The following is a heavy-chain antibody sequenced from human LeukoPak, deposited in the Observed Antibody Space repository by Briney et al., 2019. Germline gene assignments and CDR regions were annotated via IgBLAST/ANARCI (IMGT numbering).Heavy chain of an antibody. V-gene: IGHV4-34*01. Sequence: SETLSLTCAVYGGSFSGYYWSWIRQPPGKGLEWIGEINHSGSTNYNLSLKSRVTISVDTSKNQFSLKLSSVTAADTAVYYCARSGAYYYDSTRIGYFDYWGQGTLVTVSS. J-gene: IGHJ4*02. CDR3: ARSGAYYYDSTRIGYFDY. CDR1: GGSFSGYY. CDR2: INHSGST. D-gene: IGHD3-22*01.